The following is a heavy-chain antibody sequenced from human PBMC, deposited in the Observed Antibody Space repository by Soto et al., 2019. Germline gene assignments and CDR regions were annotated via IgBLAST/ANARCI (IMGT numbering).Heavy chain of an antibody. D-gene: IGHD1-26*01. J-gene: IGHJ4*02. CDR3: ARDLGAQIVAY. Sequence: ASVKVSFKASGYTFISYGISRVRQAPGQGLEWMGWISGYNGNTKYAQKLQGRVTMTTDTSTSTAYMELRSLRSDDTAVYYCARDLGAQIVAYWGQGTLVTVSS. CDR2: ISGYNGNT. V-gene: IGHV1-18*01. CDR1: GYTFISYG.